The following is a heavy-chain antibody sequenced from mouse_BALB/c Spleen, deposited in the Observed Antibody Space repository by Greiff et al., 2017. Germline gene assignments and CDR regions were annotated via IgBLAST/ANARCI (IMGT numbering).Heavy chain of an antibody. Sequence: QVQLKQSAAELARPGASVKMSCKASGYTFTSYTMHWVKQRPGQGLEWIGYINPSSGYTEYNQKFKDKTTLTADKSSSTAYMQLSSLTSEDSAVYYCASGRYYAMDYWGQGTSVTVSS. V-gene: IGHV1-4*02. J-gene: IGHJ4*01. CDR2: INPSSGYT. CDR1: GYTFTSYT. CDR3: ASGRYYAMDY.